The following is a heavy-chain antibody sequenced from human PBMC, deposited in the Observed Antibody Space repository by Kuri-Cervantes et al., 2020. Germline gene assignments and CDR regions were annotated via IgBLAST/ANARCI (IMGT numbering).Heavy chain of an antibody. CDR1: GGSISSGGYY. CDR2: IYYSGST. J-gene: IGHJ3*01. Sequence: SETLSLTCTVSGGSISSGGYYWSWIRQSPGRGLEWIGYIYYSGSTYYSPSLKSLITISVDTSKNQFSLKLSSVTAADTAVYYCTRVLDYYGSGSYGFDFWGPGTVVTVSS. V-gene: IGHV4-31*01. D-gene: IGHD3-10*01. CDR3: TRVLDYYGSGSYGFDF.